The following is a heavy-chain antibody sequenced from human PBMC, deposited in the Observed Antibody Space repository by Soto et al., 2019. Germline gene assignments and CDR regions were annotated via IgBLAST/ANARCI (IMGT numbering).Heavy chain of an antibody. CDR3: ARDKYYGSGNDNWFDP. D-gene: IGHD3-10*01. CDR1: GFTFSSYS. J-gene: IGHJ5*02. Sequence: EVQLVESGGGLVQPGGSLRLSCAASGFTFSSYSMNWVRQAPGKGLEWVSYISSSSSTIYYAVSVKGRFTISRDNAKNSLDLQMNSLRDEDTAVYYCARDKYYGSGNDNWFDPWGQGTLVTVSS. V-gene: IGHV3-48*02. CDR2: ISSSSSTI.